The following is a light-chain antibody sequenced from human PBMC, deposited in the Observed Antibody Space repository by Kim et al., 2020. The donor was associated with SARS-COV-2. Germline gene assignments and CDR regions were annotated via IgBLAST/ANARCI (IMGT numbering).Light chain of an antibody. Sequence: GQRVTISCSGRRSNIGSNAVNWYQQLPGTAPKLLIYNNNQRPSGVPDRFSGSKSGTSASLAISGLQSEDEADYYCAAWDDSLNGVVFGGGTQLTVL. CDR3: AAWDDSLNGVV. J-gene: IGLJ2*01. V-gene: IGLV1-44*01. CDR2: NNN. CDR1: RSNIGSNA.